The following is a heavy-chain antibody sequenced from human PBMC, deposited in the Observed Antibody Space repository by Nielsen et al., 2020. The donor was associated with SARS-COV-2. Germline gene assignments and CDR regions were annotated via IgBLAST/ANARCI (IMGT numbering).Heavy chain of an antibody. J-gene: IGHJ4*02. CDR3: ASNIVVVTATPGFDY. Sequence: GESLKISCAASGFTFSNAWMSWVRQAPGKGLEWVSSISSSSSYIYYADSVKGRFTISRDNSKNTLYLQMNSLRAEDTAVYYCASNIVVVTATPGFDYWGQGTLVTVSS. D-gene: IGHD2-21*02. CDR2: ISSSSSYI. CDR1: GFTFSNAW. V-gene: IGHV3-21*01.